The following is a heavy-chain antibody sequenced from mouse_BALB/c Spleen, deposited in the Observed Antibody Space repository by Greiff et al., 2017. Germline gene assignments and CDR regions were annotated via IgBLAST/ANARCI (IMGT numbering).Heavy chain of an antibody. D-gene: IGHD2-1*01. Sequence: EVQGVESGGGLVQPGGSLKLSCAASGFTFSSYTMSWVCQTPEKRLEWVAYISNGGGSTYYPDTVKGRFTISRDNAKNTLYLQMSSLKSEDTAMYYCARHGYYGNYDYFDYWGQGTTLTVSS. CDR1: GFTFSSYT. CDR2: ISNGGGST. V-gene: IGHV5-12-2*01. J-gene: IGHJ2*01. CDR3: ARHGYYGNYDYFDY.